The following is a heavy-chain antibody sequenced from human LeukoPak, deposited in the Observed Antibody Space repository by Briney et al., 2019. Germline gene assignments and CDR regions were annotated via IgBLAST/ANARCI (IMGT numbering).Heavy chain of an antibody. J-gene: IGHJ3*02. CDR3: ARSPRIGYDSSGYTNI. CDR1: GGTFSSYT. CDR2: IIPILGIA. Sequence: SVKASCKASGGTFSSYTISWVRQAPGQGLEWMGRIIPILGIANYAQKFQGRVTITADKSTSTAYMELSSLRSEDTAVYYCARSPRIGYDSSGYTNIWGQGTMVTVSS. D-gene: IGHD3-22*01. V-gene: IGHV1-69*02.